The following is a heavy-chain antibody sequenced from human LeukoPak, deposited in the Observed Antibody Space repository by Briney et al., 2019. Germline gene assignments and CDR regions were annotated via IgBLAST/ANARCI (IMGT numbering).Heavy chain of an antibody. V-gene: IGHV3-74*01. CDR2: IFSDGSST. CDR1: GFTFSTYW. D-gene: IGHD3-9*01. J-gene: IGHJ4*02. Sequence: PGGSLRLSCAASGFTFSTYWMHWVRQAPGKGLVWVALIFSDGSSTIYADSVKGRFTISRDNAKNTLYLQMNSLRAEDTAVYYCARGSAILTGYYTNDYWGQGTLVTVSS. CDR3: ARGSAILTGYYTNDY.